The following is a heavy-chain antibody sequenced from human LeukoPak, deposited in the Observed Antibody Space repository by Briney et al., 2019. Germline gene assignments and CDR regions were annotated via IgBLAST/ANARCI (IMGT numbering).Heavy chain of an antibody. CDR1: GFTFIDYD. CDR2: IGIRGGT. CDR3: ARGGIQVSGIDEFDY. Sequence: GGSLRLSCAASGFTFIDYDMHWVRQVIGKGLEWVSAIGIRGGTHYSGSVKGRFTISRENAASSLYLQMNSLRAEDAAVYYCARGGIQVSGIDEFDYWGQGTLVTVSS. J-gene: IGHJ4*02. V-gene: IGHV3-13*01. D-gene: IGHD6-19*01.